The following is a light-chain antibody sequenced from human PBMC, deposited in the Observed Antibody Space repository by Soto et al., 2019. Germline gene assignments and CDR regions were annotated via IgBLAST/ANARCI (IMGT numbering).Light chain of an antibody. CDR3: QAWDSSTGV. J-gene: IGLJ1*01. CDR2: RDT. CDR1: KLGDNY. Sequence: SYELTQPPSVSVSPGQTASITCSGDKLGDNYVCWYQQKPGQSPVLVIYRDTKRPSGIPERFSGSNSGNTATLTISGTQSMDEAVYYCQAWDSSTGVFGTGTKVTVL. V-gene: IGLV3-1*01.